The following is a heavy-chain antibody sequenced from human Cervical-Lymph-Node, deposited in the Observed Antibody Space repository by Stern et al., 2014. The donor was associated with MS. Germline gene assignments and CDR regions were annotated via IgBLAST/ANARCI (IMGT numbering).Heavy chain of an antibody. J-gene: IGHJ4*02. Sequence: QLQLQESGPGLVKPSETLSLTCSVSNGPVSNHYWSWIRQPPGRGLEWIGYIYHSGSTNYNPSLKSRVTMSVDTSKNQFSLKLSSATAADTAVYYCARTYYYDRSGYHPFDYWGQGTLVIVAS. CDR2: IYHSGST. CDR3: ARTYYYDRSGYHPFDY. D-gene: IGHD3-22*01. CDR1: NGPVSNHY. V-gene: IGHV4-59*02.